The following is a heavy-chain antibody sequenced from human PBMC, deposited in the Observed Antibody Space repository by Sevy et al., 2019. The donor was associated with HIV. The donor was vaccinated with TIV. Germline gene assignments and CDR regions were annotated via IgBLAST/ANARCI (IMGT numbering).Heavy chain of an antibody. CDR2: ISGSGGST. Sequence: GGSLRLSCAASGFTFSSYAMSWVRQAPGKGLEWVSAISGSGGSTYYADSVKGRLTISRENSKNTLYLQMNSLRAEDTAVYYCAKGTSSNNGVWFDPWGQGTLVTVSS. CDR3: AKGTSSNNGVWFDP. D-gene: IGHD6-13*01. J-gene: IGHJ5*02. CDR1: GFTFSSYA. V-gene: IGHV3-23*01.